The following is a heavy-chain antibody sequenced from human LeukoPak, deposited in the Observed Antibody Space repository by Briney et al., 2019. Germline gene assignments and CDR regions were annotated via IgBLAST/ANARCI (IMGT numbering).Heavy chain of an antibody. V-gene: IGHV1-69*04. D-gene: IGHD3-3*01. Sequence: SVKVSCKASGYTFTSYDINWVRQATGQGPEWMGRIIPILGIANYEQKFQGRVTITADKSTRTAYMELSSLRSEDTAVYYCARGRFSDHFDYWGQGTLVTVSS. J-gene: IGHJ4*02. CDR2: IIPILGIA. CDR1: GYTFTSYD. CDR3: ARGRFSDHFDY.